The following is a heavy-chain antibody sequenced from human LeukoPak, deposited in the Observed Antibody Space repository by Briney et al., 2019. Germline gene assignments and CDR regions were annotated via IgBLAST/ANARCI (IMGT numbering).Heavy chain of an antibody. V-gene: IGHV1-18*01. CDR1: GYTFTSYG. CDR3: ARDTMVRGVIIPHFDY. Sequence: ASVKVSCKASGYTFTSYGISWVRQAPGQGLEWMGWISAYKGKTNYPQKLHGRVTMTTDTSTSTAYMEMRSLRSDDTAVYYCARDTMVRGVIIPHFDYWGQGTLVTVSS. D-gene: IGHD3-10*01. J-gene: IGHJ4*02. CDR2: ISAYKGKT.